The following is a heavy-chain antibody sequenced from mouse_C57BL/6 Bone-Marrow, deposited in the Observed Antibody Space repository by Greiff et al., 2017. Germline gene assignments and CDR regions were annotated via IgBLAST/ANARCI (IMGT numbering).Heavy chain of an antibody. V-gene: IGHV14-4*01. Sequence: EVQVVESGAELVRPGASVKLSCTASGFNIKDDYMHWVKQRPEQGLEWIGWIDPENGDTEYASKFQGKATITADTSSNTAYLQLSSLTSEDTAVYYCTTGGSIFDYWGQGTTLTVSS. CDR1: GFNIKDDY. CDR3: TTGGSIFDY. J-gene: IGHJ2*01. D-gene: IGHD1-1*01. CDR2: IDPENGDT.